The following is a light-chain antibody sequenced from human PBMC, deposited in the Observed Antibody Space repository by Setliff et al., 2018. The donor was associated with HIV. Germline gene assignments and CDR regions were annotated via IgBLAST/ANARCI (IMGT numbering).Light chain of an antibody. CDR3: CSYAGSDYG. V-gene: IGLV2-23*02. Sequence: QSALTQPASVSGSPGQSITISCTGTRSDVGSYTLVSWYQHFPGKVPKVIIYEVKKRPSGVSNRFSGSKSGNTASLTISGLQAEDEADYYCCSYAGSDYGFGTGTKV. J-gene: IGLJ1*01. CDR2: EVK. CDR1: RSDVGSYTL.